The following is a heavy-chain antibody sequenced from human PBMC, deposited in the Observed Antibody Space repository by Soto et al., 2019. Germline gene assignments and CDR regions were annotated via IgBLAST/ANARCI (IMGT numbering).Heavy chain of an antibody. CDR1: GGSISSGGYY. D-gene: IGHD1-1*01. CDR2: IYYSVST. V-gene: IGHV4-61*08. CDR3: ARHPRYSPSDYYYYYIDV. Sequence: PSETLSLTCPVAGGSISSGGYYWSWIRQHPGKGLEWIGYIYYSVSTYYNPSLKSRVTISVDTSKNQFSLNLNSVTAADTAVYYCARHPRYSPSDYYYYYIDVWGKGTTVTVSS. J-gene: IGHJ6*03.